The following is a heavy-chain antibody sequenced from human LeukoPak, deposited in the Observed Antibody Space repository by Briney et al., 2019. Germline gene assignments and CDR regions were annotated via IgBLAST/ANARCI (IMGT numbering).Heavy chain of an antibody. J-gene: IGHJ6*02. Sequence: SETLSLTCTVSGGSISSGGYYWSWIRQHPGRGLEWIVYIYYSGSTYYNPSLKSRVTISVDTSKNQFSLKLSSVTAADTAVYYCARDSPYAYEPYGMDVWGQGTTVTAAS. D-gene: IGHD2-2*01. CDR3: ARDSPYAYEPYGMDV. CDR1: GGSISSGGYY. V-gene: IGHV4-31*03. CDR2: IYYSGST.